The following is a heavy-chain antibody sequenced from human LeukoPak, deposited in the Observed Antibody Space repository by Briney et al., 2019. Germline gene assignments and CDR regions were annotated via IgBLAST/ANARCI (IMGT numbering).Heavy chain of an antibody. D-gene: IGHD1-26*01. J-gene: IGHJ4*02. V-gene: IGHV3-7*03. CDR1: VFSFSSYW. CDR2: INQDGGEI. CDR3: ATDKVEGATRLDN. Sequence: GGSLRLSWAASVFSFSSYWMSWVRQAPWKGLEWVANINQDGGEIYYVDSVKGRFTISRDNAKNSLYLQMNSLRVEDTAVYYCATDKVEGATRLDNWGQGTLVTVSS.